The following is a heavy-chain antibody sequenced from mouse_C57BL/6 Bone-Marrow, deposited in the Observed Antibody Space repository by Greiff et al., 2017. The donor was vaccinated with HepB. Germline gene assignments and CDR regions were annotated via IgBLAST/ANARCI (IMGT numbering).Heavy chain of an antibody. CDR1: GYAFSSYW. Sequence: VKLQESGAELVKPGASVKISCKASGYAFSSYWMNWVKQRPGKGLEWIGQIYPGDGDTNYNGKFKGKATLTADKSSSTAYMQLSSLTSEDSAVYFCAGIYYGSSLYWYFDVWGTGTTVTVSS. V-gene: IGHV1-80*01. CDR3: AGIYYGSSLYWYFDV. CDR2: IYPGDGDT. J-gene: IGHJ1*03. D-gene: IGHD1-1*01.